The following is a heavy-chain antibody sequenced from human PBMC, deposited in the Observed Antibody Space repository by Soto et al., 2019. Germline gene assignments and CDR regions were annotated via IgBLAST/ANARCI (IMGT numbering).Heavy chain of an antibody. CDR3: AKDRRAGGNIGFDSEF. CDR2: SSATGAGT. CDR1: GFTFSSYG. D-gene: IGHD3-16*01. Sequence: EVQLLESGGGLVQPGGSLRLSCAASGFTFSSYGMTWVHQARGKGLEWVSFSSATGAGTSYVDSVKGRFTISRDKSKNTLYLQVTSLTSDATAVYYCAKDRRAGGNIGFDSEFWGQGALVIVSS. V-gene: IGHV3-23*01. J-gene: IGHJ4*02.